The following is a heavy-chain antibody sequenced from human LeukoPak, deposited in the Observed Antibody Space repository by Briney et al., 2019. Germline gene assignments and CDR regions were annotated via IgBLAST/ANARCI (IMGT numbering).Heavy chain of an antibody. V-gene: IGHV1-2*02. D-gene: IGHD2-2*01. CDR3: ARGVYCSSTSCNSGLGYYYYYMDV. CDR1: GYTFTGHY. Sequence: ASMKVSCKTSGYTFTGHYMHWVRQTPGQGLEWMGWINPNTGVTNYVQKFQGRVTMTRDTSMRTAYMELSGVTSDDTAVYYCARGVYCSSTSCNSGLGYYYYYMDVWGKGTTVTISS. CDR2: INPNTGVT. J-gene: IGHJ6*03.